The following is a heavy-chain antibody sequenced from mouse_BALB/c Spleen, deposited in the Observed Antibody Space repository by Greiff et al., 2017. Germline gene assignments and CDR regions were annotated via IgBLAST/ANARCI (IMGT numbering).Heavy chain of an antibody. D-gene: IGHD1-1*01. CDR2: INPSTGYT. J-gene: IGHJ2*01. V-gene: IGHV1-7*01. Sequence: QVQLQQSGAELAKPGASVKMSCKASGYTFTSYWMHWVKQRPGQGLEWIGYINPSTGYTEYNQKFKDKATLTAVKSSSTAYMQLSSLTSEDSAVYYCARRTYYSLFDYWGQGTTLTVSS. CDR1: GYTFTSYW. CDR3: ARRTYYSLFDY.